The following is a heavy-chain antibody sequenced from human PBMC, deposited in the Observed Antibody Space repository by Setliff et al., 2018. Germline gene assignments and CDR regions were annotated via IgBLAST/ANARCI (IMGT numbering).Heavy chain of an antibody. CDR1: GYTFTSYY. CDR3: VRINFYDSTAYYYAPHH. Sequence: GASVKVSCKASGYTFTSYYMHWVRQAPGQGLEWMGIINPSGGSTSYAQKFQGRVTMTRDTSTSTVYMELSSLRSDDTAMYYCVRINFYDSTAYYYAPHHWGQGTLVTVSS. J-gene: IGHJ5*02. V-gene: IGHV1-46*01. D-gene: IGHD3-22*01. CDR2: INPSGGST.